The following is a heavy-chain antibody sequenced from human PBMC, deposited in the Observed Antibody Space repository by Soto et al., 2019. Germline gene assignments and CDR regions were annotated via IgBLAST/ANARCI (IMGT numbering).Heavy chain of an antibody. Sequence: PGESLKISCKGSGYSFTSYWIGWVRQMPGKGLEWMGIIYPGDSDTRYSPSFQGHVTITVDKSTNTAYLQWNTLRASDTAMYYCARHISTFRYYYYAMDVWGQGTTVTV. CDR3: ARHISTFRYYYYAMDV. V-gene: IGHV5-51*01. CDR1: GYSFTSYW. D-gene: IGHD2-2*01. J-gene: IGHJ6*02. CDR2: IYPGDSDT.